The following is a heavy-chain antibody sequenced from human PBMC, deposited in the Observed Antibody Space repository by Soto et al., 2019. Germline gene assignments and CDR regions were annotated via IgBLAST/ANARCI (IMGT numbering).Heavy chain of an antibody. CDR3: AKDGGFDY. Sequence: GGSLRLSCAASGFTFSSYGMHWVRQAPGKGLEWVAVISYDGSNKYYADSVKGRFTISRDNSKNTLYLQMNSLRAEDTAVYYCAKDGGFDYWGQGTLVTVSS. J-gene: IGHJ4*02. CDR2: ISYDGSNK. V-gene: IGHV3-30*18. CDR1: GFTFSSYG. D-gene: IGHD3-16*01.